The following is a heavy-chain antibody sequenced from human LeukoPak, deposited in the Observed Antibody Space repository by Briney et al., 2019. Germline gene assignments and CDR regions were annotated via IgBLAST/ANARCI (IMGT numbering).Heavy chain of an antibody. Sequence: GGSLRLSCAVSGVTFSKAWMSWVRQTPGKGLEWVGRILSNIDGGTTDYAAPVKGRFTISRDDSKSTLYLQMNSLRVEDTGIYYCARDAGWGRLDSWGQGALVTVSS. CDR3: ARDAGWGRLDS. D-gene: IGHD3-16*01. J-gene: IGHJ4*02. V-gene: IGHV3-15*05. CDR2: ILSNIDGGTT. CDR1: GVTFSKAW.